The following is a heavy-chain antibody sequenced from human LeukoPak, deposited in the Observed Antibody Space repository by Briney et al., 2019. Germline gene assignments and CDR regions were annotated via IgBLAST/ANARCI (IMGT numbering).Heavy chain of an antibody. V-gene: IGHV3-48*03. Sequence: PGGSLRLSCAASGFTFSSYEMNWVRQAPGKGLEWVSYISSSGSTIYYADSVKGRFTISRDNAKNSLYLQMNSLRAEDTAVYYCARVGADCSGDRCYWTYDAFDIWGQGTMVTVSS. D-gene: IGHD2-15*01. CDR3: ARVGADCSGDRCYWTYDAFDI. J-gene: IGHJ3*02. CDR1: GFTFSSYE. CDR2: ISSSGSTI.